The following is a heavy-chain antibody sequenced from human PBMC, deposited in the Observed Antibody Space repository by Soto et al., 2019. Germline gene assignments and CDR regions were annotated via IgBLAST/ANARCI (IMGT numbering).Heavy chain of an antibody. V-gene: IGHV4-34*12. CDR3: ARPHYDSNTFYSFFDY. CDR1: DGSFSGYY. CDR2: IFHGGST. J-gene: IGHJ4*02. D-gene: IGHD3-22*01. Sequence: SETLSLTXAVYDGSFSGYYWSWIRQPPGKGLEWIGEIFHGGSTDYSPSLKSRVTISVDTSKNQFSLELSSVTAADTAVYYCARPHYDSNTFYSFFDYWGQGTLVTVSS.